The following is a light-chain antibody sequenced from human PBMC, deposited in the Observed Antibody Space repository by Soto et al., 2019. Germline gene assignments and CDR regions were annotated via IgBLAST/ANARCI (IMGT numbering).Light chain of an antibody. CDR3: QTSGSGIRV. CDR2: LNSDGSH. V-gene: IGLV4-69*01. Sequence: QSVLTQSPSASASLGASVKLTCTLSSGHSSYAIAWHQQQPEKGPRYLMKLNSDGSHRKGDGTPDRFSGSSCGAERYLTTSSHQSEEEADYYCQTSGSGIRVFGGGTKLTVL. J-gene: IGLJ2*01. CDR1: SGHSSYA.